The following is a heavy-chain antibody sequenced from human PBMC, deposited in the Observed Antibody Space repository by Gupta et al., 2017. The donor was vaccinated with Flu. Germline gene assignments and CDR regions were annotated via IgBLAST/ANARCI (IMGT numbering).Heavy chain of an antibody. V-gene: IGHV3-7*01. CDR3: ARDRGWLQHDD. Sequence: EVRPVDPGGGLVQTGGSLRLSCTVSSFPFRSYWMSWIRQAPGKGLEWVSNINQDGTTINYVDSVKGRFTISRDNAKNSLYLQIDSLRLDDTAIYYCARDRGWLQHDDWDQGILVTVSS. CDR1: SFPFRSYW. D-gene: IGHD5-12*01. CDR2: INQDGTTI. J-gene: IGHJ4*02.